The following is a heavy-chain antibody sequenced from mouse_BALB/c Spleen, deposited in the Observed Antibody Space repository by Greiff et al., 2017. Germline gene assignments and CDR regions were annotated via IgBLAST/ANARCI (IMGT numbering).Heavy chain of an antibody. CDR2: ISSGGSYT. V-gene: IGHV5-6-4*01. CDR3: TRDRTDYYAMDY. Sequence: EVQRVESGGGLVKPGGSLKLSCAASGFTFSSYTMSWVRQTPEKRLEWVATISSGGSYTYYPDSVKGRFTISRDNAKNTLYLQMSSLKSEDTAMYYCTRDRTDYYAMDYWGQGTSVTVSS. J-gene: IGHJ4*01. CDR1: GFTFSSYT.